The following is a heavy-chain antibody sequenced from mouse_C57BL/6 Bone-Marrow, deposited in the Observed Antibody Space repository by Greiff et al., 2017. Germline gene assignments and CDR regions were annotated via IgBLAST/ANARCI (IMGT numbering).Heavy chain of an antibody. Sequence: QVQLQQPGAELVMPGASVKLSCKASGYTFTSYWMHWVKQRPGQGLEWIGEIDPSDSYTNYNQKFKGKSTLTVAKSSSTAYMQLSSLTSEDSAVYYGASGLYGSRGYWGQGTTLTVSS. V-gene: IGHV1-69*01. CDR1: GYTFTSYW. CDR2: IDPSDSYT. J-gene: IGHJ2*01. CDR3: ASGLYGSRGY. D-gene: IGHD1-1*01.